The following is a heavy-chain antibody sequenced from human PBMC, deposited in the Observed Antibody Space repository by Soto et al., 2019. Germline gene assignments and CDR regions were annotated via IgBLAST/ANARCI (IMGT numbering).Heavy chain of an antibody. CDR1: GGSISSSNW. D-gene: IGHD2-2*01. J-gene: IGHJ5*02. Sequence: QVQLQESGPGLVKPSGTLSLTCAVSGGSISSSNWWSWVRQPPGKGLEWIGEIYHSGSTNYNPSLKSRVTISVDKSKNQFSLKLSSVTAADTAVYYCARLGYCSSTSCYHGFDPWGQGTLVTVSS. CDR3: ARLGYCSSTSCYHGFDP. CDR2: IYHSGST. V-gene: IGHV4-4*02.